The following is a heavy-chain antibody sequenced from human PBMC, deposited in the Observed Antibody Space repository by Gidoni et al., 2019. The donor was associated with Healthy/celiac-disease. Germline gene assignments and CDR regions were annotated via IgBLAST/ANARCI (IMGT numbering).Heavy chain of an antibody. Sequence: QVQLQESGPGLVKPSETLSLTCTVSGGSISSYYWSWIRQPPGKGLAWIGYIYYSGRTNYNPSLKSRVTISVDTSKNPFSLKLSSVTAADTAVYYCARDRGSSWYGYYFDYWGQGTLVTVSS. J-gene: IGHJ4*02. D-gene: IGHD6-13*01. CDR3: ARDRGSSWYGYYFDY. V-gene: IGHV4-59*01. CDR1: GGSISSYY. CDR2: IYYSGRT.